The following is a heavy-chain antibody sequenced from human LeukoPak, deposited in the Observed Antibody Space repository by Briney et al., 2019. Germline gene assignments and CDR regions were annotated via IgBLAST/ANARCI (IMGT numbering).Heavy chain of an antibody. CDR2: IIPILGIA. V-gene: IGHV1-69*02. CDR1: GGTFSSYT. D-gene: IGHD2-21*02. CDR3: ARMSDCGGDCPIDY. J-gene: IGHJ4*02. Sequence: SVKVSCKASGGTFSSYTISWVRQAPGQGLEWMGWIIPILGIANYAQKFQGRVTITADKSTSTAYMELSSLRSEDTAVYYCARMSDCGGDCPIDYWGQGTLVTVSS.